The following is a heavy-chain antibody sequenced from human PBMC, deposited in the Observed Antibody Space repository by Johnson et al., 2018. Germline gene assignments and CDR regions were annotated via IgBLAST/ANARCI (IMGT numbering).Heavy chain of an antibody. D-gene: IGHD3-22*01. CDR3: ARSGSGYMDV. Sequence: VQLVESGGGVVQPGRSLRLSCAASGFTFSSYAMSWVRQAPGKGLEWVSSISSSSSYIYYADSVKGRFTISRDNAKNSLYLQMNSLRAEDTAVNYCARSGSGYMDVWGQGTTVTVSS. CDR1: GFTFSSYA. V-gene: IGHV3-21*01. CDR2: ISSSSSYI. J-gene: IGHJ6*03.